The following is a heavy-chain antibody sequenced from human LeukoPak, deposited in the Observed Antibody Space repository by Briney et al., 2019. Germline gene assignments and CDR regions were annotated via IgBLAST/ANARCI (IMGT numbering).Heavy chain of an antibody. CDR2: IYYSGST. D-gene: IGHD5-24*01. CDR1: GGSISSYY. CDR3: ARATGWRWLQLGSAFDI. J-gene: IGHJ3*02. Sequence: SETLSLTCTVSGGSISSYYWSWIRQPPGKGLEWIGYIYYSGSTNYNPSLKSRVTISVDTSKNQFSLKLSSVTAADTAVYYCARATGWRWLQLGSAFDIWGQGTMVTVSS. V-gene: IGHV4-59*01.